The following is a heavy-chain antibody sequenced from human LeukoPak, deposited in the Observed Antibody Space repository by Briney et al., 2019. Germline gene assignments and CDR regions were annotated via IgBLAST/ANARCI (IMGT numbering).Heavy chain of an antibody. J-gene: IGHJ4*02. V-gene: IGHV1-18*01. CDR3: ARDDYTGSSGGFDY. Sequence: ASVKVSCKASGYTFTSYGISWVRQAPGQGLEWMGWISAYNGNTNYAQKLQGRVTMTTDTFTSTAYMELRSLTSDDTALYYCARDDYTGSSGGFDYWGQGTLVTVSS. CDR1: GYTFTSYG. CDR2: ISAYNGNT. D-gene: IGHD5-12*01.